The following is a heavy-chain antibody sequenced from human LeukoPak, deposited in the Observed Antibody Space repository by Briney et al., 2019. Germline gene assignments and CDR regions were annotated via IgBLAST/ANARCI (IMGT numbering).Heavy chain of an antibody. D-gene: IGHD6-19*01. CDR2: IYTSGST. CDR3: ARQLGSGWQTYYYYGMDV. CDR1: GGSLSGYY. Sequence: SETLSLTCTVSGGSLSGYYWSWIRQPAGKGLEWIWRIYTSGSTNYNPSLKSRVTMSVDTSKNQFSLKLSSVTAADTAVYYCARQLGSGWQTYYYYGMDVWGQGTTVTVSS. V-gene: IGHV4-4*07. J-gene: IGHJ6*02.